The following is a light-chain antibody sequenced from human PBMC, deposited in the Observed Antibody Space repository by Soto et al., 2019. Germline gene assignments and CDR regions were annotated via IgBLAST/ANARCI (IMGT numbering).Light chain of an antibody. Sequence: DVQLTQSPSSLSASVGDRVTITCRASQNINSYLNWYQQRPGTAPKFLIYAASSLQSGVPSRFSSSESGTDFTLTISGLQPEDSGFYFCQQTYNTPHTFGQGTKLEI. CDR1: QNINSY. J-gene: IGKJ2*01. CDR2: AAS. CDR3: QQTYNTPHT. V-gene: IGKV1-39*01.